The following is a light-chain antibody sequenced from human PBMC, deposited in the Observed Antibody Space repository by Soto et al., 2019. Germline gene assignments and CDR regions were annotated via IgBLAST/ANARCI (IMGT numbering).Light chain of an antibody. CDR2: GAY. J-gene: IGKJ1*01. CDR3: QQYGSSPPT. Sequence: EIVLTQSPGTLSLSPGERATLSCRASQSVSSDYLAWYQRKPGQAPRLLIYGAYGRAIDIPNRFSGSGSETDFPLTIARLEPEDFAVYYCQQYGSSPPTFGQRTKVEI. CDR1: QSVSSDY. V-gene: IGKV3-20*01.